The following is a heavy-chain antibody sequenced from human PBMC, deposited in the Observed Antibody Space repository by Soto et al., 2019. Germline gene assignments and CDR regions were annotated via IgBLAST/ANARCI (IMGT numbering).Heavy chain of an antibody. CDR3: ARGVTPVYYYGMDV. Sequence: ASVKVSCKASGGTFSSYAISWVRQAPGQGLEWMGGIIPIFGTANYAQKFQGRVTITADESTSTAYMELSSLRSEDTAVYYCARGVTPVYYYGMDVWGQGTTVTVSS. CDR2: IIPIFGTA. V-gene: IGHV1-69*13. CDR1: GGTFSSYA. D-gene: IGHD4-4*01. J-gene: IGHJ6*02.